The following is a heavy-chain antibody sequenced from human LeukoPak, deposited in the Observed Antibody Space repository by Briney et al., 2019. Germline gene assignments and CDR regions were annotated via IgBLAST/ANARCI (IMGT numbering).Heavy chain of an antibody. D-gene: IGHD6-19*01. Sequence: ASVKVSCKASGYTFTGYYIHWVRQAPGQGLEWVGWINPNSSDTKYTQNFQGRVTMTRDTSISTAYMELSRLRSDDTAVYYCARVRIAVAGLFDYWGQGTLVTVSS. CDR2: INPNSSDT. J-gene: IGHJ4*02. V-gene: IGHV1-2*02. CDR1: GYTFTGYY. CDR3: ARVRIAVAGLFDY.